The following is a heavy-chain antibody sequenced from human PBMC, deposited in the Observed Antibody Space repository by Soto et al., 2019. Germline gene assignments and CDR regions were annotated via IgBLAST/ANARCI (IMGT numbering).Heavy chain of an antibody. V-gene: IGHV1-69*02. CDR3: VRVCGAVAGCTHFDY. CDR2: IIPILGIA. CDR1: GGTFSSYT. Sequence: QVQLVQSGAEVKKPGSSVKVSCKASGGTFSSYTISWVRQAPGQGLEWMGRIIPILGIANYAQKFQGRVTITADKSTSTAYMELSSLRSEDTAVYYCVRVCGAVAGCTHFDYWGQGTLVTVSS. J-gene: IGHJ4*02. D-gene: IGHD6-19*01.